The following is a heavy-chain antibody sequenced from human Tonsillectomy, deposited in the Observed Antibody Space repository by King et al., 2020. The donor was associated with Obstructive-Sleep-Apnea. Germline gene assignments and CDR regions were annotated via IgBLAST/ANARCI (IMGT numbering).Heavy chain of an antibody. CDR3: GRGQRWIQLGFDYFDY. J-gene: IGHJ4*02. D-gene: IGHD5-24*01. CDR1: GFTFSSYN. CDR2: ISSSGSTI. V-gene: IGHV3-48*04. Sequence: VQLVESGGGLVQPGGSLRLSCAASGFTFSSYNMNWVRQAPGKGLEWVSHISSSGSTIYYADSVKGRFTISRDNAKNSLYLQMNSLRAEDTALYYCGRGQRWIQLGFDYFDYWGQGTLVTVSS.